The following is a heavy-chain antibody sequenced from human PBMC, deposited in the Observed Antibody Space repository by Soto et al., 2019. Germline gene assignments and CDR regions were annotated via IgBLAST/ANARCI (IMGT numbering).Heavy chain of an antibody. J-gene: IGHJ6*02. CDR1: GGSFRSYA. D-gene: IGHD3-10*02. V-gene: IGHV1-69*01. Sequence: QVQLVQSGAEVKKPGSSLRVSCKASGGSFRSYAFSWVRQAPGQRLEWMGGVIPMFGTPKNAQKFQTRITIGADEFTRTVYMELSSLTSEDTAIYYCARAYDVRSGNYYGTDVWGQGTTVTVSS. CDR2: VIPMFGTP. CDR3: ARAYDVRSGNYYGTDV.